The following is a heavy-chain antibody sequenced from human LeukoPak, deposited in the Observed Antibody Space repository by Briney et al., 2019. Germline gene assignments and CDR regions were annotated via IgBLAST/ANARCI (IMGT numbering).Heavy chain of an antibody. V-gene: IGHV4-30-4*08. J-gene: IGHJ4*02. CDR1: GGSISSGGYY. Sequence: KPSETLSLTCTVSGGSISSGGYYWSWIRQHPGKGLEWIGYIYYSGSTYYNPSLKSRVTISVDTSRDQFSLKLSSVTAADTAVYFCARNARTGSMGRGYFDYWGQGALVTVSS. CDR3: ARNARTGSMGRGYFDY. CDR2: IYYSGST. D-gene: IGHD2-2*01.